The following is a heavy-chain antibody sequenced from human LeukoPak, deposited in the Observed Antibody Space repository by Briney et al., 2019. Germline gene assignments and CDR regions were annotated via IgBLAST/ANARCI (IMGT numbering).Heavy chain of an antibody. J-gene: IGHJ4*02. CDR1: GFTFSSYG. V-gene: IGHV3-30*02. D-gene: IGHD3-10*01. CDR2: IWYDGSNK. CDR3: AKDRNYGSGTYYNGLDY. Sequence: PGGSLRLSCAASGFTFSSYGMHWVRQAPGKGLEWVAVIWYDGSNKYYADSVKGRFTISRDNSKNALYLQMNSLRAEDTAVYYCAKDRNYGSGTYYNGLDYWGQGTLVTVSS.